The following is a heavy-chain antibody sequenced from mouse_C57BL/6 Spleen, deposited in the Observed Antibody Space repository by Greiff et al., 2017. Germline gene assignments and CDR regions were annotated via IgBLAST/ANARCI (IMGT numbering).Heavy chain of an antibody. V-gene: IGHV1-69*01. CDR3: ARRGYDYDWFAY. Sequence: QVQLQQPGAELVMPGASVKLSCKASGYTFTRYWMHWVKQRPGQGLEWIGELVPSDSYTNYNQKFKGKATLTVDKSSSTAYMQLSSMTSEDSAVYYCARRGYDYDWFAYWGQGTLVTVSA. D-gene: IGHD2-4*01. CDR1: GYTFTRYW. J-gene: IGHJ3*01. CDR2: LVPSDSYT.